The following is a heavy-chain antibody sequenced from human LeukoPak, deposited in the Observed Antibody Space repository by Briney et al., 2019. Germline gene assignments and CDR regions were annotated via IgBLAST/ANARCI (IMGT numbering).Heavy chain of an antibody. D-gene: IGHD2-2*01. J-gene: IGHJ3*02. CDR2: IYPGDSDT. Sequence: GESLKISCKASGYSFTSYWIGWVRQMPGKGLEWMGIIYPGDSDTRYSPSFQGQVTISADKSISTAYLQWSSLKASDTAMYYCARPDLRGYCSSTSCPRVPDAFDIWGQGTMVTVSS. CDR1: GYSFTSYW. V-gene: IGHV5-51*01. CDR3: ARPDLRGYCSSTSCPRVPDAFDI.